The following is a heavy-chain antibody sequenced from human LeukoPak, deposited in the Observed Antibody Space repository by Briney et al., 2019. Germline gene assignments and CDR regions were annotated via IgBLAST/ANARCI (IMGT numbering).Heavy chain of an antibody. CDR3: ARLSDYYYYYYMDV. V-gene: IGHV4-39*01. CDR1: GGSISSSSYY. J-gene: IGHJ6*03. CDR2: IYYSGST. Sequence: SETLSLTCTVSGGSISSSSYYWGWIRQPPGKGLEWIGSIYYSGSTYYNPSLKSRVTISVDTSKNQFSLKLSSVTAADTAVYYCARLSDYYYYYYMDVWGKGTTVTVSS.